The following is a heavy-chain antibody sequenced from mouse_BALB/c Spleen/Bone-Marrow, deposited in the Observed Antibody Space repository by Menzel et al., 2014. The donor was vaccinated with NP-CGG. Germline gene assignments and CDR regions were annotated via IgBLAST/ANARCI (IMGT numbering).Heavy chain of an antibody. V-gene: IGHV7-3*02. CDR2: IRNKANGYTT. J-gene: IGHJ1*01. D-gene: IGHD1-1*01. CDR3: ARDRNYDINWYFDV. Sequence: EVQLVESGGGLVQPGGSLRLSCATSGFTFTDYYMSWVRQPPGKALEWLGFIRNKANGYTTEYSASVKGRFTISRDNSQSILYLQMNILRTEDSATYYCARDRNYDINWYFDVWGAGTPVTVSS. CDR1: GFTFTDYY.